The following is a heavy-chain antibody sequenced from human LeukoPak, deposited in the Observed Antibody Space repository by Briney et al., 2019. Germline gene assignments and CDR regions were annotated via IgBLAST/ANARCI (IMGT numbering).Heavy chain of an antibody. CDR1: GFTFSSYW. CDR2: INSDGSST. J-gene: IGHJ4*02. Sequence: PGGSLRLSCAASGFTFSSYWMHWVRQAPGKGLVWVSRINSDGSSTSYADSVKDRFTISRDNAKNTLYLQMNSLRAEDTAVYYCARGIAYYDSSGYYSTDYWGQGTLVTVSS. V-gene: IGHV3-74*01. D-gene: IGHD3-22*01. CDR3: ARGIAYYDSSGYYSTDY.